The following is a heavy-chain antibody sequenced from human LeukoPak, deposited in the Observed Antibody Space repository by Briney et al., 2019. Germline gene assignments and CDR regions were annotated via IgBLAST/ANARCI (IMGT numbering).Heavy chain of an antibody. CDR3: ARAWDCSGGRCYSEWFDP. J-gene: IGHJ5*02. V-gene: IGHV4-4*07. CDR2: IYTSGST. Sequence: SETLSLTCTVSGGSISSYYWSWIRQPAGEGVEWIGRIYTSGSTNYNPSLKSRVTMSVDTSKNQFSLKLSSVTAADTAVYYCARAWDCSGGRCYSEWFDPWGQGTLVTVSS. CDR1: GGSISSYY. D-gene: IGHD2-15*01.